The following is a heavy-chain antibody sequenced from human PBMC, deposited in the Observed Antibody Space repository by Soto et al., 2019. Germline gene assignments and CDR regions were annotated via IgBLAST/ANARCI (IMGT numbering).Heavy chain of an antibody. CDR3: ATVQYCGGDCYNYFDY. V-gene: IGHV1-24*01. D-gene: IGHD2-21*01. Sequence: ASVKVSCKVSGYTLTELSMHWVRQAPGKGLEWMGGFDPEDGETIYAQKFQGRVTMTEDTSTDTAYMELSSLRSEDTAVYYCATVQYCGGDCYNYFDYWGQGTLVPVSS. CDR2: FDPEDGET. CDR1: GYTLTELS. J-gene: IGHJ4*02.